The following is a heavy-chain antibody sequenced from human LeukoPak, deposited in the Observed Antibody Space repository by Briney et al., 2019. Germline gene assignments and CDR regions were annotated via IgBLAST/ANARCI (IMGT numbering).Heavy chain of an antibody. J-gene: IGHJ4*02. V-gene: IGHV3-30*03. Sequence: PGGSLRLSCAASGFAFSSYSMNWVRQAPGKGLEWVAVISYDGSNKYYADSVKGRFTISRDNSKNTLSLQMNSLRAEDTAVYYCARCTTGKTFGSLREIKKSREIDFWGQGTLVTVSS. CDR3: ARCTTGKTFGSLREIKKSREIDF. CDR2: ISYDGSNK. D-gene: IGHD1-1*01. CDR1: GFAFSSYS.